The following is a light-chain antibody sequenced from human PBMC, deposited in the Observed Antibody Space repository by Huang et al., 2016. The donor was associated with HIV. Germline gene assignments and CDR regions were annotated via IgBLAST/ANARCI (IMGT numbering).Light chain of an antibody. V-gene: IGKV1-39*01. J-gene: IGKJ3*01. Sequence: DIQMTQSPSSLSASLGDRVTVICRASQSINNYLNWYQHKPGKAPKLLIYAASNWQSGVPSRISGSGSGTDFTLTISRLQREDFAFYYCQQSYNSPFTFGPGTKVD. CDR2: AAS. CDR3: QQSYNSPFT. CDR1: QSINNY.